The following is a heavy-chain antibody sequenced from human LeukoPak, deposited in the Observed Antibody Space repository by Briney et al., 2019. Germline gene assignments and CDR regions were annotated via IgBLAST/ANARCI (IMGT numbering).Heavy chain of an antibody. CDR2: IYYSGST. Sequence: SETLSLTCTVSGGSISSYYWSWIRQPPGKGLEWIGYIYYSGSTNYNPSLKSRVTISVDTSKNQFSLKLSSVTAADTAVYYCARRGNWGFFDYWGQGTLVTVSS. V-gene: IGHV4-59*01. CDR1: GGSISSYY. D-gene: IGHD7-27*01. J-gene: IGHJ4*02. CDR3: ARRGNWGFFDY.